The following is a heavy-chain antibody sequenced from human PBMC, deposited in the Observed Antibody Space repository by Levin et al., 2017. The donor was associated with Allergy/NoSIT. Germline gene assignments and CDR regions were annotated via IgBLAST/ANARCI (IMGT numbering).Heavy chain of an antibody. Sequence: LRLSCTVSGGSISSGGYYWSWIRQHPGKGLEWIGYIYYSGSTYYNPSLKSRVTISVDTSKNQFSLKLSSVTAADTAVYYCARDPASGYVWWFDPWGQGTLVTVSS. CDR1: GGSISSGGYY. CDR2: IYYSGST. CDR3: ARDPASGYVWWFDP. D-gene: IGHD3-22*01. V-gene: IGHV4-31*03. J-gene: IGHJ5*02.